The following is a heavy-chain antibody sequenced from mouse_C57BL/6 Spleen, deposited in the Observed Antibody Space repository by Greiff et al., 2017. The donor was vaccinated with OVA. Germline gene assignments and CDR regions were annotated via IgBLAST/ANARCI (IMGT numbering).Heavy chain of an antibody. V-gene: IGHV1-82*01. CDR3: AWVFDY. CDR1: GYAFSSSW. Sequence: VKLQESGPELVKPGASVKISCKASGYAFSSSWMNWVKQRPGKGLEWIGRIYPGDGDTNYNGKFKGKATLTADKSSSTAYMQLSSLTSEDSAVYFCAWVFDYWGQGTTLTVSS. J-gene: IGHJ2*01. CDR2: IYPGDGDT. D-gene: IGHD4-1*01.